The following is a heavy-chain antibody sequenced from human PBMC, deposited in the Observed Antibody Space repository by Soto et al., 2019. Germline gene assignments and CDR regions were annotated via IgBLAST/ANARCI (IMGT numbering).Heavy chain of an antibody. V-gene: IGHV3-15*01. CDR2: IKSKTDGGTT. D-gene: IGHD1-26*01. CDR1: GFTFSNAW. CDR3: TTDPGWGDDDAFDI. J-gene: IGHJ3*02. Sequence: GGSLRLSCAASGFTFSNAWMSWVRQAPGKGLEWVGRIKSKTDGGTTDYAAPVKGRVTISRDDSKNTQYQQMNSLQTEDTAEYYATTDPGWGDDDAFDIWGQGTMVTVSS.